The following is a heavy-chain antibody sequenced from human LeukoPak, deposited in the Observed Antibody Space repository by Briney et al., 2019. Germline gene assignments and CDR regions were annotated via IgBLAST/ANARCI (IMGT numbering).Heavy chain of an antibody. Sequence: GGSLRLSCAASGFTFSSYSMNWVRQAPGKGLEWVSAISGSGGSTYYADSVKGRFTISRDNSKNTLYLQMNSLRAEDTAVYYCARSPYDSSGYYPDYYYGMDVWGQGTTVTVSS. D-gene: IGHD3-22*01. CDR2: ISGSGGST. V-gene: IGHV3-23*01. CDR1: GFTFSSYS. CDR3: ARSPYDSSGYYPDYYYGMDV. J-gene: IGHJ6*02.